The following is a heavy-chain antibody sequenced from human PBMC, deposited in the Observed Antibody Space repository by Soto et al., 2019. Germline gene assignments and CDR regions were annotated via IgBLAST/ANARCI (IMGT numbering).Heavy chain of an antibody. CDR1: GGTFGSYA. CDR3: ARPIQYYLVTSAHSAWFDP. V-gene: IGHV1-69*12. D-gene: IGHD3-10*01. CDR2: IIPIFSTP. Sequence: QVQLVQSGAEVKKPGSSVKVSCKTSGGTFGSYAISWVRQAPGQGLEWMGGIIPIFSTPNYAQKFQGRVTITAAEATSTAYMECSGLRSEDTAVYYCARPIQYYLVTSAHSAWFDPWGQGTLVTVSS. J-gene: IGHJ5*02.